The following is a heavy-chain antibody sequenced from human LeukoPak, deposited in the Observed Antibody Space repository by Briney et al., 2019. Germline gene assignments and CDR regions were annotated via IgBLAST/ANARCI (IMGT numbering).Heavy chain of an antibody. V-gene: IGHV1-46*01. D-gene: IGHD3-10*01. CDR3: ARDHSVGDIAWWFDP. CDR2: INPTGTST. CDR1: GYTFTSYY. Sequence: ASVKVSCKASGYTFTSYYMHWVRQAPGRGLEWMGIINPTGTSTLYAQNFQGRVTLTRDMSTTTDYMELRSLTSEDTAVYYCARDHSVGDIAWWFDPWGQGTLVSVSS. J-gene: IGHJ5*02.